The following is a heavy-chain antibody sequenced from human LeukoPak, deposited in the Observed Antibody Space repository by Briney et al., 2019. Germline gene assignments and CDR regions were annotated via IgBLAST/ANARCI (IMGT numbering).Heavy chain of an antibody. V-gene: IGHV3-15*01. J-gene: IGHJ3*02. CDR2: IKSKTDGGTT. Sequence: GGSLRLSCAASGFTLSNAWMSWVRQAPGKGLEWVGRIKSKTDGGTTDYAAPVKGRLTISRDDSKNTLYLQMNSLKTEDTAVYYCTTAGYGSGMAFDIWGQGTMVTVSS. CDR1: GFTLSNAW. D-gene: IGHD3-10*01. CDR3: TTAGYGSGMAFDI.